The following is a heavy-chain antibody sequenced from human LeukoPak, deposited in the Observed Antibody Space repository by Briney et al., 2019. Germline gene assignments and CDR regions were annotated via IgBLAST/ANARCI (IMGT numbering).Heavy chain of an antibody. CDR2: ISYDGSNK. V-gene: IGHV3-30-3*01. CDR1: GFTFSSYA. D-gene: IGHD3-10*01. CDR3: ARAKRGGEEDY. J-gene: IGHJ4*02. Sequence: GRSLRLSCAASGFTFSSYAMHWVRQAPGKGLEWVAVISYDGSNKYYADSVKGRFTISRDNSKNTLYLQMNSLRADDTAVYYCARAKRGGEEDYWGQGTLVTVSS.